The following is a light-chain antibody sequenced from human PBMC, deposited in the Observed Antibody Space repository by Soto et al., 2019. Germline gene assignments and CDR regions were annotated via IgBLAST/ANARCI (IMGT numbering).Light chain of an antibody. CDR3: SSHSRSRALL. CDR2: EVS. J-gene: IGLJ1*01. Sequence: QSALTQPASVSGSPGQSITISCTGTSSDIGSYNYVSWYQQHPAKAPKLMIYEVSNRPSGVSNRFSASKSGNTASLTISGLQAEDEADYYCSSHSRSRALLFGNGTKVTVL. CDR1: SSDIGSYNY. V-gene: IGLV2-14*01.